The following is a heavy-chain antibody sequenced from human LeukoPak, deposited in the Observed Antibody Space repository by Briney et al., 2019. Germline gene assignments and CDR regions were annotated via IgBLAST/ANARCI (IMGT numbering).Heavy chain of an antibody. D-gene: IGHD6-6*01. CDR2: IKTDATST. CDR3: ATTAYSSSSLGF. CDR1: GFTFSSYG. V-gene: IGHV3-74*01. Sequence: GGSLRLSCAASGFTFSSYGMHWVRQTPGKGLVWVSRIKTDATSTNYADSVKGRFTISRDNTKNMLYLQMNSLRAEDTAVYYCATTAYSSSSLGFWGQGTLVTVSS. J-gene: IGHJ4*02.